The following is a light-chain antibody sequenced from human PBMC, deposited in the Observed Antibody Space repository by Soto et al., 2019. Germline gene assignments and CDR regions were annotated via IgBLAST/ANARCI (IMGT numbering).Light chain of an antibody. CDR3: QQYNSYWWT. CDR2: DAS. Sequence: DIPMTQSPSTLSASVGDRVTITCRASQSISSWLAWYQQKPGKAPKLLIYDASSLESGVPSRFSGSGSGTEFTLTISSLQPDDFATYYCQQYNSYWWTFGQGTKGEIK. V-gene: IGKV1-5*01. CDR1: QSISSW. J-gene: IGKJ1*01.